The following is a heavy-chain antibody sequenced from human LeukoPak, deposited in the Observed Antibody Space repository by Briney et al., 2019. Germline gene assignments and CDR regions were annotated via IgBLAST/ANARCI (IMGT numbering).Heavy chain of an antibody. CDR2: ISWDGGST. CDR3: AKDGYSGYARASTCFDY. Sequence: GGSLRLSCAASGFTFDDYTMHWVRQAPGKGLEWVSLISWDGGSTYYADSVKGRFTISRDNSKNSLYLQMNSLRTGDTALYYCAKDGYSGYARASTCFDYWGQGTLVTVSS. J-gene: IGHJ4*02. V-gene: IGHV3-43*01. D-gene: IGHD5-12*01. CDR1: GFTFDDYT.